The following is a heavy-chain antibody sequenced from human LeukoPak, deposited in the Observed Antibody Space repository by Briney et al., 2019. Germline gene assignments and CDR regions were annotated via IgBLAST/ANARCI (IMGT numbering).Heavy chain of an antibody. CDR3: AREPIVGATNWFDP. Sequence: GASVRVSCKASGYTFTSYGISWVRQAPGQGLEWMGWISAYNGNTNYAQKLQGRVTMTTDTSTSTAYMELRSLRSDDTAVYYCAREPIVGATNWFDPWGQGTLVIVSS. J-gene: IGHJ5*02. CDR2: ISAYNGNT. D-gene: IGHD1-26*01. CDR1: GYTFTSYG. V-gene: IGHV1-18*01.